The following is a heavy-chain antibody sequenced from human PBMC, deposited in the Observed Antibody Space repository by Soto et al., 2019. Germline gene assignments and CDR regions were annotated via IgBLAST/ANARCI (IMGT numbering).Heavy chain of an antibody. V-gene: IGHV4-30-4*01. Sequence: PSETLSLTCTVSGDSINSGDYYWSWIRQPPGKGLEWIGYIYYSGSTYHNPSLKSQINISLDTSKNQFSLKLSYVTAADTAVYYCATVPTYYYDRSGYANAFDIWGQGTMVTVS. CDR3: ATVPTYYYDRSGYANAFDI. D-gene: IGHD3-22*01. CDR1: GDSINSGDYY. CDR2: IYYSGST. J-gene: IGHJ3*02.